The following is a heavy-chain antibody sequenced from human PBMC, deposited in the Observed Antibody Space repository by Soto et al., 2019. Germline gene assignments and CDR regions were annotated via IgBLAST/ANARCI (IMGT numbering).Heavy chain of an antibody. J-gene: IGHJ4*02. CDR3: AHRLQGGSSWEYYFDY. CDR2: IYWDDDK. D-gene: IGHD6-13*01. V-gene: IGHV2-5*02. CDR1: GFSLSTSGVG. Sequence: GSGPTLVNPTQTLTLTCTFSGFSLSTSGVGVGWIRQPPGKALEWLALIYWDDDKRYSPSLKSRLTITKDTSKNQVVLTMTNMDPVDTATYYCAHRLQGGSSWEYYFDYWGQGTLVTVSS.